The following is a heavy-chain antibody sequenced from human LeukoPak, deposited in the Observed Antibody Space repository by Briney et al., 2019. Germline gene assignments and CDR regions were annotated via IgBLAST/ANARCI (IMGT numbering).Heavy chain of an antibody. CDR1: GGSISSDSYY. D-gene: IGHD3-3*01. V-gene: IGHV4-39*01. CDR2: IYYSGST. J-gene: IGHJ5*02. CDR3: ARRYADFRFDP. Sequence: PSETLSLTCTVSGGSISSDSYYWGWIRQPPGKGLEWIGTIYYSGSTYYNPSLRSPVTISVDTSKNQFSLKLISVTAADTAVYYCARRYADFRFDPWGQGTLVTVSS.